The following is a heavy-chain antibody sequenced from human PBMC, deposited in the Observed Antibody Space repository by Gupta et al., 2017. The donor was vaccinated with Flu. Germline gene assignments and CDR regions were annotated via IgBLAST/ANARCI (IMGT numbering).Heavy chain of an antibody. Sequence: QITLKESGPTLLKPTQTLTLTCAFSAFSLSTPGVGVGWIRQPPGKALEWLALIYWDDNKRYSPSLKSRLTITRDTSKNQVDLTMTNMDPVDTATYYCALYGYGHVLDAFDVWGQGTLVSVSS. CDR2: IYWDDNK. D-gene: IGHD5-18*01. V-gene: IGHV2-5*02. CDR1: AFSLSTPGVG. J-gene: IGHJ3*01. CDR3: ALYGYGHVLDAFDV.